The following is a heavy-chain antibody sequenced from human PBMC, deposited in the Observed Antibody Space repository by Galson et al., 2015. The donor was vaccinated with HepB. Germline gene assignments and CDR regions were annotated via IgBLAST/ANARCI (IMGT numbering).Heavy chain of an antibody. J-gene: IGHJ4*02. CDR2: ISYDGSNK. CDR3: VREEYYDSSGYEGFDY. D-gene: IGHD3-22*01. Sequence: SLRLSCAASGFTFSSYGMHWVRQAPGKGLEWVAVISYDGSNKYYADSVKGRFTISRDNAKNTLYLQMNSLRVEDTAVYFCVREEYYDSSGYEGFDYWGQGTLVTVSS. V-gene: IGHV3-30*03. CDR1: GFTFSSYG.